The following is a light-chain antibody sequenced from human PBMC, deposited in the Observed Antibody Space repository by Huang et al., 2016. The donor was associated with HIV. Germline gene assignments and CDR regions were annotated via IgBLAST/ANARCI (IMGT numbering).Light chain of an antibody. Sequence: EIVLTQSPGTLSLSPGERATLSCRASQRLSSSYWAWYQQKPGQAPRLLLYGTSNRATDIPDRCSGSGSGTDFTLTISRLESEDFAVYYCQQYGSSPAYTFGQGTRLEIK. CDR1: QRLSSSY. CDR3: QQYGSSPAYT. J-gene: IGKJ2*01. V-gene: IGKV3-20*01. CDR2: GTS.